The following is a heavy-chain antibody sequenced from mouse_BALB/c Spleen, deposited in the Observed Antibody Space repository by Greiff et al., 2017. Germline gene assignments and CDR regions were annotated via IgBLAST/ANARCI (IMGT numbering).Heavy chain of an antibody. CDR2: IYYSGTI. CDR1: GISITTGNYR. Sequence: VQLQQSGPGLVKPSQTVSLTCTVTGISITTGNYRWSWIRQFPGNKLEWIGYIYYSGTITYNPSLTSRTTITRDTSKNQFFLEMNSLTAEDTATYYCARFYGYLYAMDYWGQGTSVTVSS. D-gene: IGHD2-2*01. V-gene: IGHV3-5*02. J-gene: IGHJ4*01. CDR3: ARFYGYLYAMDY.